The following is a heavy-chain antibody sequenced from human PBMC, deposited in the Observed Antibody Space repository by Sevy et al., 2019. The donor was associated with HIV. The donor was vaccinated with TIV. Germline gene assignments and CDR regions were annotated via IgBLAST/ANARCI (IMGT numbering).Heavy chain of an antibody. J-gene: IGHJ6*02. D-gene: IGHD3-3*01. Sequence: GGSLRLSCAASGFTFSNAWMSWVRQAPGKGLEWVGRIKSKTDGGTTDYAAPVKGRFTISRDDSKNTLYLQMNSLKTEYTAVYYCTTDGTHYDFWSGYRHDYYYYYGMDVWGQGTTVTVSS. CDR2: IKSKTDGGTT. V-gene: IGHV3-15*01. CDR3: TTDGTHYDFWSGYRHDYYYYYGMDV. CDR1: GFTFSNAW.